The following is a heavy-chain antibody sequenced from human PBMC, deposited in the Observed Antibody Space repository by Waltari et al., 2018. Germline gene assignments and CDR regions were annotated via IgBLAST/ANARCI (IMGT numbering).Heavy chain of an antibody. CDR3: ARGLDSNSWYGAHF. Sequence: QVLLVQSGAELKTPGASVKVSCNASGYTFPTYDINWLRQATGQGLEWVGWMNPKNGNTLYAQKFQGRVTLTRDNSINTAYMELTSLTSDDTGVYYCARGLDSNSWYGAHFWGQGTLVTVAS. J-gene: IGHJ4*02. CDR2: MNPKNGNT. CDR1: GYTFPTYD. V-gene: IGHV1-8*01. D-gene: IGHD6-13*01.